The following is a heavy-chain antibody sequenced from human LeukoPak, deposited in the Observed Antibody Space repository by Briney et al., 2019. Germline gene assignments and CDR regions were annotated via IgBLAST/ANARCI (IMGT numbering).Heavy chain of an antibody. D-gene: IGHD5-12*01. CDR1: GLSLSTAGVG. Sequence: ESGPTLLKPTQTLTLTCTFSGLSLSTAGVGVGWIRQPPGKALEWLALIYWNDDKRYSPSLKSRLTITKDTSKNQVLLTMTNMDPVDTATYYCAHSGYSGNHYDYWGQGTLVTVSS. CDR2: IYWNDDK. V-gene: IGHV2-5*01. CDR3: AHSGYSGNHYDY. J-gene: IGHJ4*02.